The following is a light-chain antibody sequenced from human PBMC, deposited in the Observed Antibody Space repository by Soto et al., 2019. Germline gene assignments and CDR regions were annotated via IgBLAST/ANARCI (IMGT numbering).Light chain of an antibody. Sequence: EIVVTQSPATVSVSPGERATLSCRASQSVLSSLAWYQQKPGQAPRLLIYSGSTRASGIPARFSGRGSGTEFTLVISSLQSEDFAVYYCQQYKNWPLTFGGGTKVEI. J-gene: IGKJ4*01. CDR1: QSVLSS. CDR2: SGS. V-gene: IGKV3-15*01. CDR3: QQYKNWPLT.